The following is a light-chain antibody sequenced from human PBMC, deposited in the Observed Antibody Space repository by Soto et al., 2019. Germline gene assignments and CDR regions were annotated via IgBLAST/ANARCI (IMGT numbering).Light chain of an antibody. CDR1: QSISSN. Sequence: EIVMTQSPATLSVSPGERATLSCRASQSISSNLAWYQQKLGQAPRLLIYRASSRATGIPDRFSGSGSGTDFTLTISRLEPEDFAVYYCQQYGSSPWTFGQGTKVDNK. CDR3: QQYGSSPWT. V-gene: IGKV3-20*01. CDR2: RAS. J-gene: IGKJ1*01.